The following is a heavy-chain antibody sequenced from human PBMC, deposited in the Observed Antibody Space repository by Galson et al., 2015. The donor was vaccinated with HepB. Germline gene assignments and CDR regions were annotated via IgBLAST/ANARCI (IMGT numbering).Heavy chain of an antibody. J-gene: IGHJ3*01. CDR2: ISSSSSYI. D-gene: IGHD6-19*01. Sequence: SLRLSCAASGFTFSSYSMNWVRQAPGKGLEWVSSISSSSSYIYYADSVKGRFTISRDNAKNSLYLQMNSLRAEDTAVYYCARDPIPKYSSGPAWGQGTMVTVSS. V-gene: IGHV3-21*01. CDR3: ARDPIPKYSSGPA. CDR1: GFTFSSYS.